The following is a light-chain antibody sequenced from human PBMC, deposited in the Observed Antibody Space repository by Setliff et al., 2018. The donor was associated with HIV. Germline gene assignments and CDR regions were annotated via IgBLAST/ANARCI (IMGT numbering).Light chain of an antibody. CDR3: SSYTGSRTYV. CDR2: EVS. CDR1: SSDVGGYNY. J-gene: IGLJ1*01. V-gene: IGLV2-14*01. Sequence: SVLAQPASVSGSPGQSITISCTGTSSDVGGYNYVSWYQQHPGKAPKLMIYEVSNRPSGVSNRFSGSKSGNTASLTISGLQAEDEADYYCSSYTGSRTYVFGTGTKVTV.